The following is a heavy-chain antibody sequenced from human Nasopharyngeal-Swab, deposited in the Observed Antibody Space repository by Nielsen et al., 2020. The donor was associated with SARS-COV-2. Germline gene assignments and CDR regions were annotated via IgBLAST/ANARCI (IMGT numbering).Heavy chain of an antibody. CDR2: IHSGGSA. CDR3: ARVPAGGYDSSGGY. V-gene: IGHV3-66*01. J-gene: IGHJ4*02. CDR1: GFTASSHY. D-gene: IGHD3-22*01. Sequence: GGSLRLSCAASGFTASSHYMTWVRQAPGKGLEWVSVIHSGGSAYYADSVKGRFTIPRDNSKNTLYLQMNSLRAEDTAVYYCARVPAGGYDSSGGYWGQGTLVTVSS.